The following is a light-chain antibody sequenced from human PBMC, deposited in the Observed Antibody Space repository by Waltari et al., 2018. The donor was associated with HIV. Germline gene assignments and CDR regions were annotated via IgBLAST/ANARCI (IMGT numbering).Light chain of an antibody. CDR2: DAS. V-gene: IGKV3-11*01. CDR3: QQHSNWPPGWT. CDR1: QSVSNY. Sequence: EIVLTQSPATLSLSPGERATLSCRASQSVSNYLAWYQQKPGQAPRLLIYDASNRATGIPAKFSGSGSGTDFTLTISSLEPEDFAVYYCQQHSNWPPGWTFGQGTKVEIK. J-gene: IGKJ1*01.